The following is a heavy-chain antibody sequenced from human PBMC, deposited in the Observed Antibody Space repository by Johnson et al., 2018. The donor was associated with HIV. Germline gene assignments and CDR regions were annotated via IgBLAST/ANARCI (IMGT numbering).Heavy chain of an antibody. J-gene: IGHJ3*02. Sequence: VQLVESGGGLIQPGGSLRLSCAASGFTFSDHYMDWVRQAPGKGLEWVGRTRNKANSYTTEYAASVKGRFTISRDDSKNSLYLQMNSLKTEDTAVYYYAKVGGGGFDIWGQGTMVTVCS. CDR3: AKVGGGGFDI. CDR1: GFTFSDHY. V-gene: IGHV3-72*01. CDR2: TRNKANSYTT. D-gene: IGHD2-15*01.